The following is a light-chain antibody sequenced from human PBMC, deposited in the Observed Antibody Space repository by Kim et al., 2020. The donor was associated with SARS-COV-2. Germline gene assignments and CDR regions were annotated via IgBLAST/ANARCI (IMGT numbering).Light chain of an antibody. J-gene: IGLJ2*01. CDR2: KDS. V-gene: IGLV3-25*03. CDR3: QSADSSGTYVV. Sequence: SYELTQPPSVSVSPGQTARITCSGDALPKQYAYWYQQKPGQAPVLVIYKDSERPSGIPERFSGSSSGTTVTLTISGVQAEDEADYYCQSADSSGTYVVFGEGTQLTVL. CDR1: ALPKQY.